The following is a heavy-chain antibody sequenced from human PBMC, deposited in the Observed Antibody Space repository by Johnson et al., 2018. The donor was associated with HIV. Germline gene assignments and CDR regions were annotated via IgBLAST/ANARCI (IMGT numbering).Heavy chain of an antibody. CDR1: GFTFSSYA. J-gene: IGHJ3*02. CDR2: ISYDGSNK. V-gene: IGHV3-30-3*01. Sequence: QMLLVESGGGVVQPGRSLRLSCAASGFTFSSYAMHWVRQAPGKGLEWVAVISYDGSNKYYADSVKGRFTISRDNSKNTLYLQMNSLRAEDTAVYYCASDQRISGLNDQNDAIDSWGQGTMVTVSS. D-gene: IGHD6-19*01. CDR3: ASDQRISGLNDQNDAIDS.